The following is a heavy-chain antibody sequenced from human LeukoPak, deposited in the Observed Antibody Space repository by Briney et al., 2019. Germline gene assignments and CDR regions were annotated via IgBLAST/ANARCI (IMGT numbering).Heavy chain of an antibody. V-gene: IGHV4-34*01. Sequence: PSGTLSLTCAVYGGSFSGYYWSWIRQPPGKGLEWIGEINHSGSTNYNPSLKSRVTISVDTSKNQFSLKLSSVTDADTAVYYCARGQVVVASTSNYYYYYGMDVWGQGTTVTVSS. D-gene: IGHD2-15*01. CDR1: GGSFSGYY. CDR2: INHSGST. J-gene: IGHJ6*02. CDR3: ARGQVVVASTSNYYYYYGMDV.